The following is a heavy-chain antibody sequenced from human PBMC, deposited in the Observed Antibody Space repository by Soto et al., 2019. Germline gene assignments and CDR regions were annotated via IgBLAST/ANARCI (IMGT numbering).Heavy chain of an antibody. Sequence: ASVKVSCKASGYTFTSYGISWVRQAPGQGLEWMGWISAYNGNTNYAQKLQGRVTMTTDTSTSTAYMELRSLRSDDTAVYYCARDPRIAAAGTEWFDPWGQGTLVTSPQ. CDR2: ISAYNGNT. J-gene: IGHJ5*02. CDR3: ARDPRIAAAGTEWFDP. D-gene: IGHD6-13*01. V-gene: IGHV1-18*01. CDR1: GYTFTSYG.